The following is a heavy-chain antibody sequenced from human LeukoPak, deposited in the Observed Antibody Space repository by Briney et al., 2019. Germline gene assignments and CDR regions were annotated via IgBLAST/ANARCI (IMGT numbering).Heavy chain of an antibody. CDR1: GGSISSSNW. J-gene: IGHJ6*02. V-gene: IGHV4-4*02. CDR3: ARTDKNYYDSSGYYGMDV. Sequence: SGTLSLTCAVSGGSISSSNWWSWVRQPPGKGLEWIGYSYYSGSTNYNPSLKSRVTISVDTSKNQFSLKLSSVTAADTALYYCARTDKNYYDSSGYYGMDVWGQGTTVTVSS. CDR2: SYYSGST. D-gene: IGHD3-22*01.